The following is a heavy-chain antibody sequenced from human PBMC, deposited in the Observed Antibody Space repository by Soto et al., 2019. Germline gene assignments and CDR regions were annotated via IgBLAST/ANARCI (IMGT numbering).Heavy chain of an antibody. CDR3: AKRDSGSPIFDY. D-gene: IGHD3-10*01. J-gene: IGHJ4*02. V-gene: IGHV3-23*01. Sequence: EVQLLESGGGLVPPGGSLRLSCADSGFTFSSYAMSWVRQAPGKGLEWVSAMGSGGGTYYADSVKGRFTISRDNSKNTLYLQVNSLRAEDTAVYYCAKRDSGSPIFDYWGQGTLVTVSS. CDR1: GFTFSSYA. CDR2: MGSGGGT.